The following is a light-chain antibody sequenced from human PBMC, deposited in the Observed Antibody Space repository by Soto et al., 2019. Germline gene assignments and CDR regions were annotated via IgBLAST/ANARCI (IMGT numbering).Light chain of an antibody. J-gene: IGKJ1*01. V-gene: IGKV1-5*01. CDR3: LQYDSYSWT. CDR2: DAS. Sequence: DIQMTQSPSTLSLSVGDRVTITCRASRSISDWLAWYQQKPGKAPELLIFDASNLKSGVPSRFSGSGSGTEFTLTISSLQPDDVATYYCLQYDSYSWTFGQGTKVEIK. CDR1: RSISDW.